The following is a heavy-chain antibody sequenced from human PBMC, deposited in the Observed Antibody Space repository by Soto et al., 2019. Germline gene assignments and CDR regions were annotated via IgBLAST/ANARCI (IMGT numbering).Heavy chain of an antibody. CDR1: GYTFTSYY. Sequence: QVQLVQSGAEVKKPGASVKVSCKASGYTFTSYYMHWVRQAPGQGLEWMGIINPSGGSTSYAQKFQGRVTMTRDTSTSTVYMELSSLRSEDTAVYYCARDWPGVGNYYDSSGRRTPQYGMDVWGQGTTVTVSS. V-gene: IGHV1-46*01. D-gene: IGHD3-22*01. CDR2: INPSGGST. CDR3: ARDWPGVGNYYDSSGRRTPQYGMDV. J-gene: IGHJ6*02.